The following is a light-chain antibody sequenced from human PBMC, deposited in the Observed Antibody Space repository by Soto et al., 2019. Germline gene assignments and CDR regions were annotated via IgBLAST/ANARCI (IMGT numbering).Light chain of an antibody. CDR3: AAWDDSLNGQVV. V-gene: IGLV1-44*01. CDR2: SNN. CDR1: SSNIGSNT. J-gene: IGLJ2*01. Sequence: QSVLTQPPSASGTPGQRVTISCSGSSSNIGSNTVNWYQQLPGTAPKFLIYSNNQRPSGVPDRFSGSKSGTSASLTISGLQSEDEADYYCAAWDDSLNGQVVFGAGTKVTVL.